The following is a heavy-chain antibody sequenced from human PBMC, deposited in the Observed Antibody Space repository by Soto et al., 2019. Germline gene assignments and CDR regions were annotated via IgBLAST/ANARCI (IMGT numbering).Heavy chain of an antibody. CDR2: VNWSSRNI. Sequence: EVQLVESGGGLEQPGRSLRLSCEASGFSFDDFAMHWVRQAPGKGLEWVAGVNWSSRNICYADSVKGRFIASRDNAKNSLYLQMNSLRVEDTAVYYCAKARRGFLESYFGFWGRGTLVTVSS. V-gene: IGHV3-9*01. D-gene: IGHD3-3*01. CDR3: AKARRGFLESYFGF. CDR1: GFSFDDFA. J-gene: IGHJ2*01.